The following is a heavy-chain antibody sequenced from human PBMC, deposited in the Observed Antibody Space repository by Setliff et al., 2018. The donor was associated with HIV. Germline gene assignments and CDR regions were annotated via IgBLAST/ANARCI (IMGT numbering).Heavy chain of an antibody. CDR2: INHSGGT. J-gene: IGHJ4*02. V-gene: IGHV4-34*01. D-gene: IGHD1-1*01. Sequence: SETLSLTCNVYGGSFSGDSWNWIRQPPGKGLEWIGEINHSGGTKYNPSLKSRVTISVDMSKNRFSLSLTSVTAADTAIYFCARKGWNAYEAFDYWGQGSQVTVSS. CDR3: ARKGWNAYEAFDY. CDR1: GGSFSGDS.